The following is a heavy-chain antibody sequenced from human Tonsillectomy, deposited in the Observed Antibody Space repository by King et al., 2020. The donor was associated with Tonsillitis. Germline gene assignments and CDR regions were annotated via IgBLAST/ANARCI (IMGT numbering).Heavy chain of an antibody. J-gene: IGHJ4*02. Sequence: LVESGGGLVKPGGSLRLSCAASGFTLSDYYMSWIRQAPGKRLEWISYISSGGGDISYADSVKGRFTISRDNAENSLSLQMNSLRAEDTAMYYCATGRDDFPDWGQGTLVTVSS. V-gene: IGHV3-11*01. CDR1: GFTLSDYY. D-gene: IGHD3-3*01. CDR2: ISSGGGDI. CDR3: ATGRDDFPD.